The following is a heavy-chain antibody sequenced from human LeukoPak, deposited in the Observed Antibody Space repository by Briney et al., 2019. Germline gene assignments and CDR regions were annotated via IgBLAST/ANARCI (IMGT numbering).Heavy chain of an antibody. CDR3: ARLEAAAGGWFDP. CDR2: IYPGDSDT. D-gene: IGHD6-13*01. V-gene: IGHV5-51*01. Sequence: GESLKISCKGSGYSFTSYWIGWVRQMPGKGLEWMGIIYPGDSDTRYSPSFQGQVTISATKSNSTAYLQWSSLKASDTAMYYCARLEAAAGGWFDPWGQGTLVTVSS. J-gene: IGHJ5*02. CDR1: GYSFTSYW.